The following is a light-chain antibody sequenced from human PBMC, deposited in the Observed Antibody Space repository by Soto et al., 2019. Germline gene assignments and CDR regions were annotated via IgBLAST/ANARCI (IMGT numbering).Light chain of an antibody. V-gene: IGKV3-15*01. CDR1: QSVSSSY. J-gene: IGKJ1*01. CDR3: QQYNNWPRT. CDR2: GAS. Sequence: ELVLTQSPGTLSLSPGERATLXXRARQSVSSSYLAWYQQKPGQAPRXXIYGASTRATGIPARFSGSGAGTEFTLTISSLQSEDFAVYYCQQYNNWPRTFGQGTKVDIK.